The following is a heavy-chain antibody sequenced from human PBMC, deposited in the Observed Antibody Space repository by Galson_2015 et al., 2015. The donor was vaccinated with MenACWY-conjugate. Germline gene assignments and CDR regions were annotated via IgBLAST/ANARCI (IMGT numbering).Heavy chain of an antibody. CDR1: RYIFSGYW. CDR2: IKPDGSDI. J-gene: IGHJ6*02. CDR3: VRWGLAYAMDV. V-gene: IGHV3-7*03. Sequence: SLRLSCAASRYIFSGYWMGWVRQAPGEGLDWVANIKPDGSDIECADSVKARITISRDNAQNTLYLQMDSLRVEDTAVYYCVRWGLAYAMDVWGQGTTVTVSS. D-gene: IGHD3-16*01.